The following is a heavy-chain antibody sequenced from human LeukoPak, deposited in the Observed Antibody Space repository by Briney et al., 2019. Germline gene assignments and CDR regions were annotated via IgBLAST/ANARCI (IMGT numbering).Heavy chain of an antibody. CDR1: GFTFSNAW. CDR2: ISSSSSYI. J-gene: IGHJ4*02. V-gene: IGHV3-21*01. Sequence: GGSLRLSCAASGFTFSNAWMSWVRQAPGKGLEWVSSISSSSSYIYYADSVKGRFTISRDNAKNSLYLQMNSLRAEDTAVYYCARSLPVVPAAKIDYWGQGTLVTVSS. D-gene: IGHD2-2*01. CDR3: ARSLPVVPAAKIDY.